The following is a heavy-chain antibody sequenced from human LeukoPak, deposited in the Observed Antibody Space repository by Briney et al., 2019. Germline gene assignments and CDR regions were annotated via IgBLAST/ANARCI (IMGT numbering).Heavy chain of an antibody. J-gene: IGHJ4*02. Sequence: GGSLRLSCAASGFTFSNSWMAWVRQAPGKGLEWVAVISYDGSNKYYADSVKGRFTISRDNSKNTLYLQMNSLRAEDTAVYYCASTIFGVVPGMDYWGQGTLVTVSS. CDR2: ISYDGSNK. V-gene: IGHV3-30-3*01. D-gene: IGHD3-3*01. CDR1: GFTFSNSW. CDR3: ASTIFGVVPGMDY.